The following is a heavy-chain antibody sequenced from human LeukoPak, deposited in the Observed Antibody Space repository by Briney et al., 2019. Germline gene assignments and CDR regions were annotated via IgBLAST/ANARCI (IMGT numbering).Heavy chain of an antibody. J-gene: IGHJ4*02. Sequence: ASVKVSCKTSGYTFTSYGISWVRQAPGQGLEWMGWISVYNGNTDYAQNLQDRVTMTTDTSTSTAYMELRSLRSDDTAVYYCARVGAYCSSSSCFDYWDQGTLVTVSS. CDR2: ISVYNGNT. CDR1: GYTFTSYG. CDR3: ARVGAYCSSSSCFDY. V-gene: IGHV1-18*01. D-gene: IGHD2-2*01.